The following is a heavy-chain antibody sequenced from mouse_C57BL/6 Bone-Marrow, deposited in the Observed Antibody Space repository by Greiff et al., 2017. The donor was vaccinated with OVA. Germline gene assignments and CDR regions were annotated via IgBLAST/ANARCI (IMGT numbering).Heavy chain of an antibody. D-gene: IGHD1-1*01. CDR3: TRDYGSSGGAMDY. J-gene: IGHJ4*01. CDR2: IRNKANNHAT. CDR1: GFTFSDAW. V-gene: IGHV6-6*01. Sequence: EVHLVESGGGLVQPGGSMKLSCAASGFTFSDAWMDWVRQSPEKGLEWVAEIRNKANNHATYYAESVKGRFTISRDDSKSSVYLQMNSLRAEDTGIYYCTRDYGSSGGAMDYWGQGTSVTVSS.